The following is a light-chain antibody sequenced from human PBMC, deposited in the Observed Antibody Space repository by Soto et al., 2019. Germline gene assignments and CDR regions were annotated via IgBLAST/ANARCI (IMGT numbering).Light chain of an antibody. CDR1: QSISTR. CDR2: DDS. CDR3: TQYNSYST. V-gene: IGKV1-5*01. J-gene: IGKJ1*01. Sequence: TSDLSASVGDRVTITCRASQSISTRLAWYQQKPGKAAKLLIYDDSSLESGFPSRFRGSASGTEFTLTISSLQPEEFATYYCTQYNSYSTLGLGTKGDI.